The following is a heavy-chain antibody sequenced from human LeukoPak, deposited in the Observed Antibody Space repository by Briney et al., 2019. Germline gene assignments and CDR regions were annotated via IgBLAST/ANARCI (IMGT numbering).Heavy chain of an antibody. V-gene: IGHV5-51*01. J-gene: IGHJ4*02. D-gene: IGHD5-18*01. CDR2: IYPGDSDT. CDR1: GDSFTRYW. Sequence: GESLKISCKGFGDSFTRYWIGWVRQMPGKGLEWMGIIYPGDSDTRYSPSFQGQVTISVDKSISTAYLQWSSLKASDTAMYYCARRGYSYSVDYWGQGTLVTASS. CDR3: ARRGYSYSVDY.